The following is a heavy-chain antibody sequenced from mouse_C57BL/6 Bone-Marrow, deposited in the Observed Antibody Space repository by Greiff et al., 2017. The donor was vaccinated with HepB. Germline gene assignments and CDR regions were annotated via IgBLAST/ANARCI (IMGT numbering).Heavy chain of an antibody. V-gene: IGHV1-19*01. Sequence: VQLKQSGPVLVKPGASVKMSCKASGYTFTDYYMNWVKQSHGKSLEWIGVINPYNGGTSYNQKFKGKATLTVDKSSSTAYMELNSLTSEDSAVYYCAREQLRPPMDYWGQGTSVTVSS. CDR1: GYTFTDYY. J-gene: IGHJ4*01. D-gene: IGHD3-2*02. CDR3: AREQLRPPMDY. CDR2: INPYNGGT.